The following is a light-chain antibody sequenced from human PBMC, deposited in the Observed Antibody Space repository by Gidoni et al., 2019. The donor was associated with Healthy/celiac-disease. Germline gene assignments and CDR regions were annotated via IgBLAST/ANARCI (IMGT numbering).Light chain of an antibody. J-gene: IGKJ4*01. CDR1: QSVSSY. CDR3: QQRSNWPLLT. CDR2: DAS. Sequence: EFVFTQSPATLSLSPGARSTLSCRASQSVSSYLAWYQQKPGQAPRLLIYDASSRATGIPARFSGRGSGTDFTLTISSLEPEDFAVNYCQQRSNWPLLTFGGGTKVXIK. V-gene: IGKV3-11*01.